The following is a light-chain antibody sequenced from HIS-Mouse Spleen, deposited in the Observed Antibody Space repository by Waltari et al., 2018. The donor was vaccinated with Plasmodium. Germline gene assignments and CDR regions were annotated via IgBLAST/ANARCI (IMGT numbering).Light chain of an antibody. CDR1: ALPKKS. CDR2: EDS. Sequence: SYELTQPPSVSVSPGQTARNTFSGDALPKKSANWYQQKSSQAPVLVIYEDSKRPSGLPERFSGSSSGTMATLTISGAQVEDEADYYCYSTDSSGNHRVFGGGTKLTVL. CDR3: YSTDSSGNHRV. J-gene: IGLJ3*02. V-gene: IGLV3-10*01.